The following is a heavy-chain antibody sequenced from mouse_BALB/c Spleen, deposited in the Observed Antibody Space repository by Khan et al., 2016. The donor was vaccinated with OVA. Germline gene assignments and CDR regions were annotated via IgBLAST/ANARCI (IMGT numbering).Heavy chain of an antibody. D-gene: IGHD1-1*01. CDR1: GFTFSNYG. Sequence: EVELVESGGGLVKPGGSLKFSCAASGFTFSNYGMSWVRQTPEKRLEWVATISSGGSYTYYPDSVKGRFTISSDNANNTPYLTMSSLRSEDTAMYYCARTPGYYGSNYFDYWGQGTTLTVSS. V-gene: IGHV5-9-3*01. CDR2: ISSGGSYT. J-gene: IGHJ2*01. CDR3: ARTPGYYGSNYFDY.